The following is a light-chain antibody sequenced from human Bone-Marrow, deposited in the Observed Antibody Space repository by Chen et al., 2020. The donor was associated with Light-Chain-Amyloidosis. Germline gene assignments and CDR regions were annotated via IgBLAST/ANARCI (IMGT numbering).Light chain of an antibody. Sequence: EIVLTQSPGTLSLSPGEGANLSCRASQTISSNYLTWYQQKFGHAPRLLIYGSSSSDTGIPVRFTGSGSETDFTLTINRLEPEDFAMYYCQQYGTSPLTFGGGTKVEIK. CDR3: QQYGTSPLT. CDR2: GSS. V-gene: IGKV3-20*01. J-gene: IGKJ4*01. CDR1: QTISSNY.